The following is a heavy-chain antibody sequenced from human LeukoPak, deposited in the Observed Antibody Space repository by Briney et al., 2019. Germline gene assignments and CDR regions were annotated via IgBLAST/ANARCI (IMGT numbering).Heavy chain of an antibody. CDR2: IYYRGNT. J-gene: IGHJ5*02. CDR1: GGSFTDYY. CDR3: VRDPASIGVDP. Sequence: KASETLSLTCTVSGGSFTDYYWGWIRQPPGKGLEWIGSIYYRGNTFYNPSLRNRVTIFLDTSKNQFSLILKSATAADTAMYFCVRDPASIGVDPWGQGTLVIVSS. D-gene: IGHD2/OR15-2a*01. V-gene: IGHV4-39*07.